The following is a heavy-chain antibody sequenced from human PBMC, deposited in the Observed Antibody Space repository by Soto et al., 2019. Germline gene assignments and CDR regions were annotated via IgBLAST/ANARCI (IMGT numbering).Heavy chain of an antibody. Sequence: RGSLRLSCAASVVTFTSYIMNWARPAPGKGLAWGSYISSSSSTIYYADSVTGRVTISRDKAQNSLHPQMNSLGAEDTPAYYSVREAYCSGDSRYSYYYYYLDVWGKGSTVTVFS. V-gene: IGHV3-48*01. CDR3: VREAYCSGDSRYSYYYYYLDV. CDR1: VVTFTSYI. J-gene: IGHJ6*03. CDR2: ISSSSSTI. D-gene: IGHD2-15*01.